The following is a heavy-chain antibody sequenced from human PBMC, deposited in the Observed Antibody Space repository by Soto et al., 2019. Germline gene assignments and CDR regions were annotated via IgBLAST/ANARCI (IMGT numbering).Heavy chain of an antibody. D-gene: IGHD3-9*01. CDR2: IKKDGTEK. CDR3: ARGPSYSDYSNDWFFDS. J-gene: IGHJ4*02. CDR1: GFTFSGYW. Sequence: EVQLVKSGGGFVKPGGSLRLACAASGFTFSGYWMTWVGQAPGKGLEWVADIKKDGTEKYYVDSVKGRFTISRDNDKKSVYLQMNGLTVEDTAVYRCARGPSYSDYSNDWFFDSWGQGALVTVSS. V-gene: IGHV3-7*03.